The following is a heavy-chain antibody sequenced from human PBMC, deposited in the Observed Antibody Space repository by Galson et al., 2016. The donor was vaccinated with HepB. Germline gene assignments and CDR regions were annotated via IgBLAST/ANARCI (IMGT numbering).Heavy chain of an antibody. J-gene: IGHJ3*02. D-gene: IGHD3-10*01. V-gene: IGHV4-59*01. CDR2: FYYTGSA. CDR3: ATLGSGADYRGDGLDI. CDR1: GDSIRSYY. Sequence: SETLSLTCTVPGDSIRSYYWSWIRQPPGKGLEWIGYFYYTGSAKYNPSLKSRVTMSVDTSKNQFSLKLSSVTAADTAVYYCATLGSGADYRGDGLDIWGQGTAVTVS.